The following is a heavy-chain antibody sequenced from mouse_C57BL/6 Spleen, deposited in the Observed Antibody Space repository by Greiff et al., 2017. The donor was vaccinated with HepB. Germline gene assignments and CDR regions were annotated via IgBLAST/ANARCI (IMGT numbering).Heavy chain of an antibody. CDR2: IDPEDGDT. D-gene: IGHD1-1*01. J-gene: IGHJ3*01. V-gene: IGHV14-1*01. CDR3: TTSKYYGSSYGEFAY. CDR1: GFNIKDYY. Sequence: EVQLPQSGAELVRPGASVKLSCTASGFNIKDYYMHWVKQRPEQGLEWIGRIDPEDGDTEYAPKFQGKATMTADTSSNTAYLQLSSLTSEDTAVYYWTTSKYYGSSYGEFAYWGQGTLVTVSA.